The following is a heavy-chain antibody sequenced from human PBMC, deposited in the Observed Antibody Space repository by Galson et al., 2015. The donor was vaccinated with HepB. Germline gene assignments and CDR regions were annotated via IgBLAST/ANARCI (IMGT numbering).Heavy chain of an antibody. Sequence: SGYTFTSYGISWVRQAPGQGLQWVGWISGYNGDTNYAQNFQDRVTMTTDTSTSTAYMELRSLRSDDTAFYYCARDWNNLVVVAAARGFDYWGKGTRVTVSS. J-gene: IGHJ4*02. CDR1: GYTFTSYG. CDR3: ARDWNNLVVVAAARGFDY. V-gene: IGHV1-18*01. D-gene: IGHD2-2*01. CDR2: ISGYNGDT.